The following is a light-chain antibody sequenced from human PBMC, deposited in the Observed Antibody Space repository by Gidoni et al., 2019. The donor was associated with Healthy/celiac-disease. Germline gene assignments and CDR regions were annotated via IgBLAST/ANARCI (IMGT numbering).Light chain of an antibody. J-gene: IGLJ2*01. CDR3: NSRDSSGNLP. V-gene: IGLV3-19*01. CDR2: GKN. CDR1: SLRSYY. Sequence: SSELTQYPAVSVALGQTVRITCQGDSLRSYYASWYQQKPGQAPVLVIYGKNNRPSGIPDRFSGSSSGNTASLTITGAQAEDEADYYCNSRDSSGNLPFGGGTKLTVL.